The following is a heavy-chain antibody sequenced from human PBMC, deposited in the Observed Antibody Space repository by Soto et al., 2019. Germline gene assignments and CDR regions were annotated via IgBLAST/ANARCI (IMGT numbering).Heavy chain of an antibody. Sequence: SETLSLTCTVSGGSISSSSHYWGWIRQPPGRGLEWIGSIYYTGYTIYSPSLKSRVTISVDTSKNQFSLRLNSVTAADTAVYYCARQTGHDYWGQGTLVTVSS. V-gene: IGHV4-39*01. CDR2: IYYTGYT. J-gene: IGHJ4*02. CDR3: ARQTGHDY. D-gene: IGHD3-10*01. CDR1: GGSISSSSHY.